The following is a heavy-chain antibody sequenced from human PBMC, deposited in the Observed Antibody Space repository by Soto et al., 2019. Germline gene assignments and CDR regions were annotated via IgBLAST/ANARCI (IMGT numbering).Heavy chain of an antibody. D-gene: IGHD3-10*02. J-gene: IGHJ4*02. CDR3: ARDRTLVGAVRALAF. CDR1: GYTFSNFG. V-gene: IGHV1-18*01. CDR2: ITAFNSNT. Sequence: QVQLVQSGGEVKKPGASVKVSCKASGYTFSNFGISWVRQAPGQGLEWMGWITAFNSNTRYAQTFQGRVTMTTDTSTQTAYMELRSLTSDDTAVYYCARDRTLVGAVRALAFWGQGTQVTVSS.